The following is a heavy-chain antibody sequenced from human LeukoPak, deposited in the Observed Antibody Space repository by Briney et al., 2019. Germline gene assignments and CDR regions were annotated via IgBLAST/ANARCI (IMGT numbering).Heavy chain of an antibody. D-gene: IGHD3-16*01. Sequence: HAGGSLRLSCAGSGFTFSDHYIDWVRQAPGKGLEWVGRMRNKANSYTTENAASVKGRLTLSRDDSKRLVFLQLNSLKIEDTAVYYCARSPESGGNVFDIWGRGTMVTVSS. V-gene: IGHV3-72*01. CDR1: GFTFSDHY. CDR2: MRNKANSYTT. CDR3: ARSPESGGNVFDI. J-gene: IGHJ3*02.